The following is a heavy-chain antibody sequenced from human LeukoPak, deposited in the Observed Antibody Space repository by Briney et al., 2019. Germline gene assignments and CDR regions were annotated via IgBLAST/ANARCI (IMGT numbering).Heavy chain of an antibody. CDR3: ARGGGDSCTSTSCNWFDP. J-gene: IGHJ5*02. CDR1: GFTVGSNY. D-gene: IGHD2-2*01. Sequence: GGSLRLSCAASGFTVGSNYMSWVRQAPRKGLEWVSVIYSGGSTYYADSVKGRFTISRDNSKNTLYLQMNSLRADDTAVYYCARGGGDSCTSTSCNWFDPWGQGTLVTVSS. V-gene: IGHV3-53*01. CDR2: IYSGGST.